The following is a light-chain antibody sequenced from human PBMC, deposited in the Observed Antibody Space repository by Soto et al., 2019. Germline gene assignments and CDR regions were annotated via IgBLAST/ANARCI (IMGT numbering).Light chain of an antibody. Sequence: QSVLTQPPSVSGAPGQRVTISCTGSSSNIGAGYDVHWYQRLPGTAPKLLIYGNSNRPSGVPDRFSGSKSGTSASLAITGLQAEDEADYYCQSYDSSLSGYVFGTGTRSPS. CDR3: QSYDSSLSGYV. CDR2: GNS. CDR1: SSNIGAGYD. J-gene: IGLJ1*01. V-gene: IGLV1-40*01.